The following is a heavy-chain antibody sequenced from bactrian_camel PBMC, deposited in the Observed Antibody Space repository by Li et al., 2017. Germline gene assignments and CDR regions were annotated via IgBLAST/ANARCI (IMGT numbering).Heavy chain of an antibody. D-gene: IGHD7*01. CDR1: EYGGAVKC. V-gene: IGHV3S53*01. Sequence: VQLVESGGGSVEAGGSLSLSCAASEYGGAVKCLGWVRQAPGKEREWVAAITAGGTTRYADYVKGRFTISQDSAKNTVYLQMNSLKPEDSARYSCAAGTVSPLFAGGPESLQRREYKSCGQGTQVTVS. CDR2: ITAGGTT. J-gene: IGHJ4*01.